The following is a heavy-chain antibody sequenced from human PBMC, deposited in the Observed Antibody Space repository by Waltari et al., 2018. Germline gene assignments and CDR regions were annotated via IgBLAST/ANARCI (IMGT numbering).Heavy chain of an antibody. V-gene: IGHV3-48*03. CDR3: ARDQYHYYGMDV. Sequence: EEQLMESGGGLVQPGGSLRLSCAASGFSLSGYEMDWVRQAPGKGPEWISYISSSSSDRRYADSVKGRFTISRDNAKNSLFLEMNSLRAEDTAVYYCARDQYHYYGMDVWGQGTTVTVSS. CDR2: ISSSSSDR. CDR1: GFSLSGYE. J-gene: IGHJ6*02. D-gene: IGHD4-4*01.